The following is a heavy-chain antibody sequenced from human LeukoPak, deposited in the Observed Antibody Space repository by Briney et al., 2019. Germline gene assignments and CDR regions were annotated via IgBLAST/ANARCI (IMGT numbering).Heavy chain of an antibody. CDR1: GFTFSSYE. CDR2: ISSSGSTI. Sequence: GGSLRLSCAASGFTFSSYEMNWVRQAPGKGLEWVSYISSSGSTIYDADSVKGRFTISRDNAKNSLYLQMNSLRVEDTAVYYCAWRYWSSPSCTSDYWGQGSLVTVSS. CDR3: AWRYWSSPSCTSDY. V-gene: IGHV3-48*03. J-gene: IGHJ4*02. D-gene: IGHD2-2*01.